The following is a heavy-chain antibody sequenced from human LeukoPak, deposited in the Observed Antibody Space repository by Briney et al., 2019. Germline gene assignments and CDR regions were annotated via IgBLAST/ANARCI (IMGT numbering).Heavy chain of an antibody. J-gene: IGHJ4*02. D-gene: IGHD2-2*01. V-gene: IGHV4-59*08. Sequence: SETLSLTCTVSGDSISSYYWTWIRQPPGKGLEWVGVIHNSANTNYNPSLKSRVTIAVDTSKNQFSLNLRFVTAADTAVYYCARHSGRSAAPFRDWGQGTLVTVSS. CDR1: GDSISSYY. CDR3: ARHSGRSAAPFRD. CDR2: IHNSANT.